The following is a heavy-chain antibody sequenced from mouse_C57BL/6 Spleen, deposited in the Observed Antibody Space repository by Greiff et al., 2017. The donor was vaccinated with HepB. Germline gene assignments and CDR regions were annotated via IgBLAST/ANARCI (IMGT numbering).Heavy chain of an antibody. D-gene: IGHD1-1*01. V-gene: IGHV1-69*01. CDR1: GYTFTSYW. Sequence: VQLQQSGAELVMPGASVKLSCKASGYTFTSYWMHWVKQRPGQGLEWIGEIDPSDSYTNYNQKFKGKSTLTVDKSSSTAYMQLSSLTSEDSAVYYCARGFITHFDYWGQGTTLTVSS. J-gene: IGHJ2*01. CDR3: ARGFITHFDY. CDR2: IDPSDSYT.